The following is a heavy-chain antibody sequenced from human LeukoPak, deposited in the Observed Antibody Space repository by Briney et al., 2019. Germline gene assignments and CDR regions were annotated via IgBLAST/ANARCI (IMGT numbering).Heavy chain of an antibody. Sequence: GGSLRLSCTASGFTFGDYATSSVRQAPGKGLEWVGFIRSKAYGGTTEYAASVKGRFTISRDDSKSIAYLQMNSLRTEDTAVYYCTRPLYYYDSSGYYFEGYWGQGTLVTVSS. CDR2: IRSKAYGGTT. V-gene: IGHV3-49*04. D-gene: IGHD3-22*01. J-gene: IGHJ4*02. CDR3: TRPLYYYDSSGYYFEGY. CDR1: GFTFGDYA.